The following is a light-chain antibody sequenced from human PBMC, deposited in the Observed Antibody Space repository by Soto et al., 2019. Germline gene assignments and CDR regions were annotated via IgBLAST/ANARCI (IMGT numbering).Light chain of an antibody. Sequence: EIVLTQSPGTLSLYPGERATLSCRTSQSVSYNYLAWYQQKPGQAPRLLIYVASSRATGIPDRFSGSGSGTDFTLTISRLEPEDFAVYYCQQYGSSLWTFGQGTKVDIK. J-gene: IGKJ1*01. CDR1: QSVSYNY. CDR2: VAS. CDR3: QQYGSSLWT. V-gene: IGKV3-20*01.